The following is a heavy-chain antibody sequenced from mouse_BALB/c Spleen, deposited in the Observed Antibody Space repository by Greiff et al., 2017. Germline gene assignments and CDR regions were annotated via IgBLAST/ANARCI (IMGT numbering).Heavy chain of an antibody. D-gene: IGHD2-3*01. Sequence: VKLQESGAELVRPGTSVKMSCKAAGYTFTNYWIGWVKQRPGHGLEWIGDIYPGGGYTNYNEKFKGKATLTADTSSSTAYMQLSSLTSEDSAIYYCARRGLDDGYYVVYAMDYWGQGTSVTVSS. CDR3: ARRGLDDGYYVVYAMDY. CDR2: IYPGGGYT. J-gene: IGHJ4*01. V-gene: IGHV1-63*02. CDR1: GYTFTNYW.